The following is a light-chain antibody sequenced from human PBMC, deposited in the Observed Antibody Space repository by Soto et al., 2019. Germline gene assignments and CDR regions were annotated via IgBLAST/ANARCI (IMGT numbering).Light chain of an antibody. CDR2: GAS. J-gene: IGKJ4*01. V-gene: IGKV3-20*01. Sequence: ELVLTQSPGTLSLSPGERATLSCRASQSVSSSSLAWYQQKPGQAPRLLMYGASRRATGIPDRFSGSGSGTGFTLIISRLEPEDCAVDYCHQYYTFPLTFGGGTKVDIK. CDR3: HQYYTFPLT. CDR1: QSVSSSS.